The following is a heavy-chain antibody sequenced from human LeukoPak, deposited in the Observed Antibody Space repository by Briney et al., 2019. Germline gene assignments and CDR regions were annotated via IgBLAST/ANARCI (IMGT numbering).Heavy chain of an antibody. Sequence: GGSLRLSCAASGFTFSSYSMNWVRQAPGKGLEWVAVIWYDGSNKYYADSVKGRFTISRDNSKNTLYLQMNSLRAEDTAVYYCARTNRIGSSCIDYWGQGTLVTVSS. CDR1: GFTFSSYS. V-gene: IGHV3-33*08. J-gene: IGHJ4*02. CDR3: ARTNRIGSSCIDY. D-gene: IGHD6-13*01. CDR2: IWYDGSNK.